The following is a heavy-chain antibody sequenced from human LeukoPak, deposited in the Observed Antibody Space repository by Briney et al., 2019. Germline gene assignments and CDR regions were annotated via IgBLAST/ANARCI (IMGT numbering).Heavy chain of an antibody. Sequence: ASVKVSCKASGYTFTSHYMHWVRDAPGQGLEWVGTINPSGGSTTYAQKFQGRVTVTTDTSTSTAYMELRSLRPDDTAVYYCARVTYYYDSSGYYLSIQLVDYWGQGTLVTVSS. J-gene: IGHJ4*02. CDR2: INPSGGST. V-gene: IGHV1-46*01. CDR3: ARVTYYYDSSGYYLSIQLVDY. D-gene: IGHD3-22*01. CDR1: GYTFTSHY.